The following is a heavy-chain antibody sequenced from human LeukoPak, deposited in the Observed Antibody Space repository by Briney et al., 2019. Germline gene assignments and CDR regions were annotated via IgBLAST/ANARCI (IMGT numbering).Heavy chain of an antibody. Sequence: GGSLRLSCAASGFTFSSYGMHWVRQAPGKGLEWVAVIWYDGSNKYYADSVKGRFTISRDNSKNTLYLQMNSLRAEDTAVYYCARDLITMVQGVIDYYTDVWGKGTTVTVSS. V-gene: IGHV3-33*01. D-gene: IGHD3-10*01. CDR3: ARDLITMVQGVIDYYTDV. CDR1: GFTFSSYG. CDR2: IWYDGSNK. J-gene: IGHJ6*03.